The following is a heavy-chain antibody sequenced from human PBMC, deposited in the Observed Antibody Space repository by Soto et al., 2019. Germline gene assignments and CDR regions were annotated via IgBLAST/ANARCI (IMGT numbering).Heavy chain of an antibody. CDR2: INHSGST. Sequence: SETLSLTCAVYGGSFSGYYWSWIRQPPGKGLEWIGEINHSGSTNYNPSLKSRVTISVDTSKNQFSLKLSSVTAADTAVYYCARGAVVPAAISYYYGMDVCGQGTTVTVSS. J-gene: IGHJ6*02. V-gene: IGHV4-34*01. D-gene: IGHD2-2*01. CDR3: ARGAVVPAAISYYYGMDV. CDR1: GGSFSGYY.